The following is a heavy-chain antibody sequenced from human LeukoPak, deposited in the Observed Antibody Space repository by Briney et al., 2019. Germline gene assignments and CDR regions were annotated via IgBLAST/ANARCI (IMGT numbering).Heavy chain of an antibody. CDR1: GGSVRGYY. Sequence: PSETLSLTCAAYGGSVRGYYWSWIRQPPGKGLEWIGEISHRGRTHYNPSLKGRVTMSVDTSKNQFALEVDSVTAADTAVYYCARIPLYFLEPFDYWGQGILVTVSS. CDR2: ISHRGRT. CDR3: ARIPLYFLEPFDY. J-gene: IGHJ4*02. D-gene: IGHD3-3*01. V-gene: IGHV4-34*01.